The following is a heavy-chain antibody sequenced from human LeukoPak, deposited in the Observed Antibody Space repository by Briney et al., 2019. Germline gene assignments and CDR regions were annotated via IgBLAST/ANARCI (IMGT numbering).Heavy chain of an antibody. V-gene: IGHV2-5*02. CDR2: INWDDQK. Sequence: SGPTLVNPTQTLTLTCTFSGFSLTTSGVGVGWIGQPPGKALEWLALINWDDQKVYSPSLQSRLSITKDTSKNQVVLTMTNVDTVDTATYYCAHRRDSSGYQYRYWFAPWGQGTLVTVSS. D-gene: IGHD3-22*01. J-gene: IGHJ5*02. CDR3: AHRRDSSGYQYRYWFAP. CDR1: GFSLTTSGVG.